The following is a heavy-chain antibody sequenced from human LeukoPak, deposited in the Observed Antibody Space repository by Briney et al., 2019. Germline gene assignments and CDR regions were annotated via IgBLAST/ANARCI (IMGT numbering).Heavy chain of an antibody. D-gene: IGHD6-13*01. CDR2: IRYDGSNK. Sequence: GGSLRLSCAASGFTFSSYGMHWVRQAPGKGLEWVAFIRYDGSNKYYADSVKGRFTISRDNSKNTLYLQMNSLRAEDTAVYYCAKPHSSSWYRRGVYFDYWGQETLVTVSS. CDR1: GFTFSSYG. V-gene: IGHV3-30*02. CDR3: AKPHSSSWYRRGVYFDY. J-gene: IGHJ4*02.